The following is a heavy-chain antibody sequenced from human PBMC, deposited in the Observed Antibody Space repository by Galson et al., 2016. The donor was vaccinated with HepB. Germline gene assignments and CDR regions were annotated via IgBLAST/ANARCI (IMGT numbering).Heavy chain of an antibody. Sequence: ETLSLTCSVSGGSISSRSYYWGWIRQPPGKGLEWIGSIYYSGNSYYNPSLKSRVTISVDTSKNQFALKVISVSAADTAVYYCAKHILDGTYALGDNWGQGTLVTVSS. CDR3: AKHILDGTYALGDN. CDR1: GGSISSRSYY. V-gene: IGHV4-39*01. CDR2: IYYSGNS. J-gene: IGHJ4*02. D-gene: IGHD1-26*01.